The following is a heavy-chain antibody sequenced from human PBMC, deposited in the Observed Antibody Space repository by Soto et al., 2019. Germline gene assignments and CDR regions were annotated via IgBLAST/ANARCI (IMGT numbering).Heavy chain of an antibody. CDR3: ARLQPPRGYSSGWFDR. CDR1: GGSIITTNYY. V-gene: IGHV4-39*01. CDR2: IYYAGST. D-gene: IGHD6-19*01. J-gene: IGHJ5*02. Sequence: PSETLSLTCTVSGGSIITTNYYWVWIRQPPGNGLEWIGTIYYAGSTYYNPSLKSRVTISVDTSKNQFSLKLRSVTATDTAMYYCARLQPPRGYSSGWFDRWGQGFQVTAPQ.